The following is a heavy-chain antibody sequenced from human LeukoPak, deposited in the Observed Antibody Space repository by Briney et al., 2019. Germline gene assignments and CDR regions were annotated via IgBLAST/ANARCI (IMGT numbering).Heavy chain of an antibody. V-gene: IGHV1-8*01. CDR3: ARGGPEESSSRYYGSVYYYSYYGMDV. CDR1: GYTFTSYD. Sequence: ASVKVSCKASGYTFTSYDIHWVRQATGHGLEWMGWMNPNSAHTGHAQKFQGRVTMTRDTSISTAYMELSRLSSDDTAVYYCARGGPEESSSRYYGSVYYYSYYGMDVWGQGTTVTASS. J-gene: IGHJ6*02. CDR2: MNPNSAHT. D-gene: IGHD6-13*01.